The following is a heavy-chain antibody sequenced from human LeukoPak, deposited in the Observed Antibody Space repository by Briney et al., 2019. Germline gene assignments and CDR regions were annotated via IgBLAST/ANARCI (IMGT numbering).Heavy chain of an antibody. CDR2: ISGSGGST. CDR3: AKGPGYYGSGDAFDI. J-gene: IGHJ3*02. V-gene: IGHV3-23*01. CDR1: GFTFSSYG. Sequence: PGGSLRLSCAASGFTFSSYGMSWVRQAPGKGLEWVSAISGSGGSTYYADSVKGRFTISRDNSKNTLYLQMNSLRAEDTAVYYCAKGPGYYGSGDAFDIWGQGTMVTVSS. D-gene: IGHD3-10*01.